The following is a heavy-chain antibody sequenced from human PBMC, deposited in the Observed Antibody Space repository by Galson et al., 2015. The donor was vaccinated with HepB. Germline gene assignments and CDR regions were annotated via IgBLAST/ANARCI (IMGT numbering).Heavy chain of an antibody. D-gene: IGHD6-19*01. CDR3: ARLYPGIAVAGNGYYGMDV. CDR2: ISAYNGNT. Sequence: SVKVSCKASGYTFTSYGISWVRQAPGQGLEWMGWISAYNGNTNYAQKLQGRVTMTTDTSTSTAYMELRSLRSDDTAVYYCARLYPGIAVAGNGYYGMDVWGQGTTVTVSS. J-gene: IGHJ6*02. CDR1: GYTFTSYG. V-gene: IGHV1-18*01.